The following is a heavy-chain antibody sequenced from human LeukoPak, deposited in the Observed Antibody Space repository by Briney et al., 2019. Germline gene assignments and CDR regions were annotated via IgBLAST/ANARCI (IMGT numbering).Heavy chain of an antibody. D-gene: IGHD6-19*01. CDR1: GGSISSGSYY. Sequence: SETLSLTCTVSGGSISSGSYYWSWIRQPAGKGLEWIGRIYTSGSTNYNPSLKSRVTISVDTSKNQFSLKLSSVSAADTAVYYCARASSGWGFYWGQGTLVTVSS. CDR2: IYTSGST. J-gene: IGHJ4*02. CDR3: ARASSGWGFY. V-gene: IGHV4-61*02.